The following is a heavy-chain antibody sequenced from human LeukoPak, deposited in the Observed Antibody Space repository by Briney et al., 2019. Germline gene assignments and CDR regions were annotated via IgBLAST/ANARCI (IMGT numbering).Heavy chain of an antibody. D-gene: IGHD3-22*01. CDR3: ARLQMYYYDSSGRSGWFDP. CDR2: INPNSGGT. Sequence: ASVKVSCKASGYTFTGYYMHWVRHAPGQGLEWMGWINPNSGGTNYAQKFQGRVTMTRDTSISTAYMELSRLRSDDTAVYYCARLQMYYYDSSGRSGWFDPWGQGTLVTVSS. V-gene: IGHV1-2*02. J-gene: IGHJ5*02. CDR1: GYTFTGYY.